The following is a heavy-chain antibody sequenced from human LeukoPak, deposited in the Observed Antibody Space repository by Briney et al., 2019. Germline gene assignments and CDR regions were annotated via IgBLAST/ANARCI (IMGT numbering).Heavy chain of an antibody. CDR1: GFTFSSYS. V-gene: IGHV3-21*05. D-gene: IGHD3-3*01. CDR3: ARGGKYDFWSGYYTRKYYMDV. J-gene: IGHJ6*03. Sequence: PGGSLRLSCAASGFTFSSYSMNWVRQAPGQGLEWVSYISTSRSIIYYADSVKGRFTISRDNAKNSLYLQMNSLRAEDTAVYYCARGGKYDFWSGYYTRKYYMDVWGKGTTVTISS. CDR2: ISTSRSII.